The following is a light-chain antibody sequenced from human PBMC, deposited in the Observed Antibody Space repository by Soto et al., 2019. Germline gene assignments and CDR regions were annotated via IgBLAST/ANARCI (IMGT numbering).Light chain of an antibody. Sequence: QSVLTQPPSVSGARGQRVTISCTGGGSNIGAGYDVHWYQQLPGTAPKLLVSGNTNRPSGVPDRFSGSKSGTSASLAITGLQAEDEADYYCQSFDSSLSGWVFGGGTKLTVL. CDR2: GNT. V-gene: IGLV1-40*01. CDR1: GSNIGAGYD. J-gene: IGLJ3*02. CDR3: QSFDSSLSGWV.